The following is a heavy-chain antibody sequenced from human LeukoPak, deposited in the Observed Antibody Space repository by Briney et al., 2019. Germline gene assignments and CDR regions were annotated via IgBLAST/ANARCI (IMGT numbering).Heavy chain of an antibody. Sequence: PSETLSLTCAVYGGSFSGHYWSWIRQPPGKGLEWIGEINHSGSTNYNPSLKSRVTISVDTSKNQFSLKLSSVTAADTAVYYCARGLGGSSSSGRQGNWFDPWGQGTLATVSS. CDR2: INHSGST. V-gene: IGHV4-34*01. D-gene: IGHD3-22*01. CDR1: GGSFSGHY. J-gene: IGHJ5*02. CDR3: ARGLGGSSSSGRQGNWFDP.